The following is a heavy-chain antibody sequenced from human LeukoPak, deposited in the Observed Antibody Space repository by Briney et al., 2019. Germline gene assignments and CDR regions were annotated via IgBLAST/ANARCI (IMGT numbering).Heavy chain of an antibody. D-gene: IGHD6-13*01. J-gene: IGHJ5*02. CDR3: ARESRTGSSSWYPHWFDP. V-gene: IGHV4-4*07. CDR2: IYTSGST. CDR1: GGSISSYY. Sequence: SETLSLTCTVSGGSISSYYWSWILQPAGKGLEWIVRIYTSGSTNYNPSLKSRVTMSVDTSKNQFSLKLSSVTAADTAVYYCARESRTGSSSWYPHWFDPWGQGTLVTVSS.